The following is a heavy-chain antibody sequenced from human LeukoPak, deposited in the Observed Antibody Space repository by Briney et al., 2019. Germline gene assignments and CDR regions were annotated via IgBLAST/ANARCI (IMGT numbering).Heavy chain of an antibody. V-gene: IGHV3-53*01. J-gene: IGHJ3*02. CDR3: ANGYYGNGGAFDI. Sequence: GGSLRLSCAASGFTVSDNYMTWVRQAPGKGLEWVSVIYSGGTTYYADSVKGRFTISRDNSKNTLYLQMNSLRAEDTAVYYCANGYYGNGGAFDIWGQGTMVTVSS. CDR2: IYSGGTT. CDR1: GFTVSDNY. D-gene: IGHD3-10*01.